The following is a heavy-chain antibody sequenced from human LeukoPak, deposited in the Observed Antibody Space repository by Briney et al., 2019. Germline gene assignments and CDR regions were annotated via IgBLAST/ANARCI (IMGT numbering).Heavy chain of an antibody. D-gene: IGHD2-15*01. CDR2: IKSKNDGGTP. CDR1: GFTFSNAW. Sequence: PGGSLRLSCAASGFTFSNAWMTWVRQAPGKGLEWVVRIKSKNDGGTPDYAAPVKGRFTISRHDSKNTLYLQMNNLKIEDTAVYYCTTVTACSDGSCYSWYWGQGTLVTVSS. CDR3: TTVTACSDGSCYSWY. V-gene: IGHV3-15*05. J-gene: IGHJ4*02.